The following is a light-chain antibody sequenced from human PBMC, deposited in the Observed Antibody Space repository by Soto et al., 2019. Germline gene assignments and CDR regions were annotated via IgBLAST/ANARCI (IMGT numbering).Light chain of an antibody. CDR3: QQYNNWPIT. CDR2: AAS. V-gene: IGKV3-15*01. CDR1: HSVSSN. J-gene: IGKJ5*01. Sequence: ETLMTQSPATLSVSPGERATLSCRASHSVSSNLAWYQQEPGQAPRPLIYAASPRATGIPARFSGSGSGTEFTLTIGSLQYEDFTVDYCQQYNNWPITFGQGTRLEIK.